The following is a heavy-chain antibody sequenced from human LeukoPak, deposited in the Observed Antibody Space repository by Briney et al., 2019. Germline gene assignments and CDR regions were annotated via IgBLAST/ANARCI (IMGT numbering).Heavy chain of an antibody. CDR1: GFTFSSYW. D-gene: IGHD6-19*01. CDR3: ARYSSGWPYYYYGMDV. CDR2: INSDGSST. J-gene: IGHJ6*02. Sequence: GGSLRLSCAASGFTFSSYWMHWVRQAPGKGLVWVSRINSDGSSTSYADSVKGRFTISRDNAKNTLYLQMNSLRAEDAAVYYCARYSSGWPYYYYGMDVWGQGTTVTVSS. V-gene: IGHV3-74*01.